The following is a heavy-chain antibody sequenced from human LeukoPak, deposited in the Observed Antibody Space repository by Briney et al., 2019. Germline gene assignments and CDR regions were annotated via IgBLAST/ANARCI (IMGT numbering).Heavy chain of an antibody. CDR1: GYTFTDYY. V-gene: IGHV1-69-2*01. D-gene: IGHD3-16*01. CDR2: VDPEDGET. Sequence: ASVKISCKGSGYTFTDYYIHWVQQAPGKGLEWMGLVDPEDGETIYAEKFQARVTISADTSTDTAYMELSSLRSEDTAVYYCATVFGGVSPHFDYWGHGTLVTVSS. CDR3: ATVFGGVSPHFDY. J-gene: IGHJ4*01.